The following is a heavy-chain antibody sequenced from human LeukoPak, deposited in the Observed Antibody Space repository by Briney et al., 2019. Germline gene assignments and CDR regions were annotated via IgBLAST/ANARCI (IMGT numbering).Heavy chain of an antibody. D-gene: IGHD6-6*01. J-gene: IGHJ4*02. Sequence: ASVKVSCKASGYTFTSYGISWVRQAPGQGLEWMGWISAYNGNTNYAQKLQGRVTMTTDTSTTTAYMEVRSLRSDDTAIYYCASFDSSSSGYWGQGTLVTVSS. CDR3: ASFDSSSSGY. V-gene: IGHV1-18*01. CDR1: GYTFTSYG. CDR2: ISAYNGNT.